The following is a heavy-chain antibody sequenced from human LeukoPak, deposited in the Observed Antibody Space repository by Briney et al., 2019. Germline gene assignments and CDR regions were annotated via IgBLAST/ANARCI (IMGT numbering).Heavy chain of an antibody. CDR3: ARRGYCSSISCYEDY. CDR1: GYSFTSYW. J-gene: IGHJ4*02. V-gene: IGHV5-51*01. D-gene: IGHD2-2*01. CDR2: IYPGDSDS. Sequence: GESLKISCKGSGYSFTSYWIGWVRQMPGKGLEWMGSIYPGDSDSRYSPSFQGQVTISADKSISTAYLQWSSLKASDTAMYYCARRGYCSSISCYEDYWGQGTLVTVSS.